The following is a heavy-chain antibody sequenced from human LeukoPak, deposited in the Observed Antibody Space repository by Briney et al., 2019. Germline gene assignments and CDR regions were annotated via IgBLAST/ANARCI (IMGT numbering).Heavy chain of an antibody. J-gene: IGHJ3*02. CDR3: ASRGSYYYDSSEAGAFDI. CDR2: IYPGGSDT. Sequence: GESLKISCKGSGYSFTSYWIGWVRQMPGKGLEWMGIIYPGGSDTRYSPSFQGQVTISADKSISTAYLQWSSLKASDTAMYYCASRGSYYYDSSEAGAFDIWGQGTMVTVSS. CDR1: GYSFTSYW. V-gene: IGHV5-51*01. D-gene: IGHD3-22*01.